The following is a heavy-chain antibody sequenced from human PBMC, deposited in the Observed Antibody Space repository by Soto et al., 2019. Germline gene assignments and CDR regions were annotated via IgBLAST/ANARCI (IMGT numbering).Heavy chain of an antibody. CDR1: GYTFTSYG. CDR3: ARDPGEGVVPAAPYYFYY. V-gene: IGHV1-18*01. J-gene: IGHJ4*02. CDR2: ISAYNGNT. D-gene: IGHD2-2*01. Sequence: QVQLVQSGAEVKKPGASVKVSCKASGYTFTSYGISWVRQAPGQGLEWMGWISAYNGNTNYAQKLQGRVTMTTDTSTSTAYMELRSLGSDDTAVYYWARDPGEGVVPAAPYYFYYRGQGTLVTVSS.